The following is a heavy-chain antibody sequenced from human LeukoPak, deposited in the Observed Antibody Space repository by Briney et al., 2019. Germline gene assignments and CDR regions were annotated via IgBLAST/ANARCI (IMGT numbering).Heavy chain of an antibody. V-gene: IGHV3-48*02. CDR1: GFTVRNYG. D-gene: IGHD5-24*01. CDR3: PKLGNHWADGDYWADGS. CDR2: ISSSSSTI. J-gene: IGHJ5*02. Sequence: GGSLRLSCTTSGFTVRNYGMTWVRQAPGKGLEWVSYISSSSSTIFYADSVKGRFTISRDDAKNSLDLQMYSLRDEDTAMYYWPKLGNHWADGDYWADGSWGQGTLVTVSS.